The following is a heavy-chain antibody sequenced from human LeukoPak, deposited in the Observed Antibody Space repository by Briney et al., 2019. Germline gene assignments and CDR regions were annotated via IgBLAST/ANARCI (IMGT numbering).Heavy chain of an antibody. Sequence: ASVKVSCKVSGYIFTNYGITWVRQAPGQGLEWMGWISVHNGKTNFAQKFRGRVTTTTDTSTNTAYMEVRSLTSDDTAVYYCARELTSSSDWGQGTLVTVSS. CDR1: GYIFTNYG. J-gene: IGHJ4*02. CDR3: ARELTSSSD. D-gene: IGHD2-2*01. CDR2: ISVHNGKT. V-gene: IGHV1-18*04.